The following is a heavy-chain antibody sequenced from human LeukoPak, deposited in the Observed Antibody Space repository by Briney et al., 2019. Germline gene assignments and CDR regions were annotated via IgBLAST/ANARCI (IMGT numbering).Heavy chain of an antibody. CDR3: ARMSSSHSPYYYYYGMDV. J-gene: IGHJ6*02. CDR1: GYTFTSYY. D-gene: IGHD2-15*01. CDR2: INPSGGST. V-gene: IGHV1-46*01. Sequence: ASVKVSCKASGYTFTSYYMHWVRQAPGQGLEWMGIINPSGGSTSYAQKFQGRVTMTRDTSTSTVYMELSSLRSEDTAVYYCARMSSSHSPYYYYYGMDVWGQGTTVTVSS.